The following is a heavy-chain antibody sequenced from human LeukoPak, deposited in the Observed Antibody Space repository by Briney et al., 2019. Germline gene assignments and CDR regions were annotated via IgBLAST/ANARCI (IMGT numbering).Heavy chain of an antibody. CDR1: GFTFSSYG. D-gene: IGHD6-13*01. J-gene: IGHJ4*02. Sequence: AGGSLRLSCAASGFTFSSYGMNWVRQAPGKGLEWVSYISRSSDTIYYADSVKGRFTISRDNAKNSLSLQMNSLRAEDTAVYYCASPYSSSWYYLDYWGQGTLVTVSS. CDR2: ISRSSDTI. V-gene: IGHV3-48*04. CDR3: ASPYSSSWYYLDY.